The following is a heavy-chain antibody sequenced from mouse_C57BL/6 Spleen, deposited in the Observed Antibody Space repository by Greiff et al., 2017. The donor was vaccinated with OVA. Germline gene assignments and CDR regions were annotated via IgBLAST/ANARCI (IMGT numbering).Heavy chain of an antibody. Sequence: EVQLQQSGAELVRPGASVKLSCTASGFNIKDDYMHRVKQRPEQGLEWIGWIDPENGDTEYASKFQGKATITADTSSNTAYLQLSSLTSEDTAVYYCTRGGSSFHFDVWGTGTTVTVSS. CDR3: TRGGSSFHFDV. CDR2: IDPENGDT. D-gene: IGHD1-1*01. J-gene: IGHJ1*03. CDR1: GFNIKDDY. V-gene: IGHV14-4*01.